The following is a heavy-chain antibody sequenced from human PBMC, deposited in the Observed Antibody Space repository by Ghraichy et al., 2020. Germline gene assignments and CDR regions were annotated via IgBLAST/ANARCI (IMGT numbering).Heavy chain of an antibody. CDR3: ARVQDTGSSALDS. J-gene: IGHJ5*02. CDR1: GFAYDTYD. CDR2: IGIAGDSDT. D-gene: IGHD2-15*01. Sequence: ETLSLTCALSGFAYDTYDLHWVRQPPGRGLEWVSSIGIAGDSDTYYADSLKGRFTVSRDNAKGSLYLQMNNLSVDDTAVYYCARVQDTGSSALDSWGPGTLVTVSS. V-gene: IGHV3-13*01.